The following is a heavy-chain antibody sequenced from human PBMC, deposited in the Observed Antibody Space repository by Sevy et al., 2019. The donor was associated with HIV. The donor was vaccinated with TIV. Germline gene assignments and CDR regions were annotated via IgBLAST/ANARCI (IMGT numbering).Heavy chain of an antibody. J-gene: IGHJ4*02. Sequence: GGSLRLSCAASGFPVSSNYMSWVRQAPGKGLEWVSVIYSDGSTYYADSVKGRFTISRDNSKNTLYLQMNSLRVEDTAVYYCARGKSGYGYGLDYWGQGTLVTVSS. V-gene: IGHV3-66*01. CDR3: ARGKSGYGYGLDY. D-gene: IGHD5-18*01. CDR1: GFPVSSNY. CDR2: IYSDGST.